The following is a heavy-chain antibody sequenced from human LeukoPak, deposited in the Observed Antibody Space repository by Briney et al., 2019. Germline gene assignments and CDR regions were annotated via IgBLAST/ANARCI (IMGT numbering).Heavy chain of an antibody. V-gene: IGHV3-30*02. CDR2: ISFDGSQK. CDR3: SKDLTSDFGGDLDP. Sequence: GGSLRLSCAASGFTFSSYAMSWVRQAPGKGLEWVALISFDGSQKYYADSVKGRFTISQDNSKSTVYLQMNSLRVEDAAVYYCSKDLTSDFGGDLDPWGQGTLVTVSS. J-gene: IGHJ5*02. D-gene: IGHD3-10*01. CDR1: GFTFSSYA.